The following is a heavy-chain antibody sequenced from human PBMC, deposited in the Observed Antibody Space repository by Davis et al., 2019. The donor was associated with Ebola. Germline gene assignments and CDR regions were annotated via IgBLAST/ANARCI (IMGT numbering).Heavy chain of an antibody. D-gene: IGHD2-15*01. CDR3: AKGGHGGFTGYQYLDV. CDR2: TSDNGRST. V-gene: IGHV3-23*01. CDR1: GFTFSNYA. Sequence: PGGSLRLSCAASGFTFSNYAINWVRQAPGKGLEWVSSTSDNGRSTDYADSVKGRFTISRDNSKNTVDLQMNSLRAEDTAVYYCAKGGHGGFTGYQYLDVWGKGTTVTVSS. J-gene: IGHJ6*03.